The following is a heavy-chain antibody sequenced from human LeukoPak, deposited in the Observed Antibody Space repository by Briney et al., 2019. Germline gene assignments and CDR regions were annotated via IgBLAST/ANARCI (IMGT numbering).Heavy chain of an antibody. CDR1: GGSISSYY. CDR3: ARVYDFWSFDY. CDR2: IYHSGST. Sequence: PSETLSLTCTVSGGSISSYYWSWIRQPPGKGLEWIGSIYHSGSTYYNPSLKSRVTISVDTSKNQFSLKLSSVTAADTAVYYCARVYDFWSFDYWGQGTLVTVSS. J-gene: IGHJ4*02. V-gene: IGHV4-38-2*02. D-gene: IGHD3-3*01.